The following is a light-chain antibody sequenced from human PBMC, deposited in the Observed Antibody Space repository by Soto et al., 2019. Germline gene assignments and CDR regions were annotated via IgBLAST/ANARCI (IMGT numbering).Light chain of an antibody. CDR1: QSVRSN. CDR3: QQYNNWPWT. CDR2: GAS. J-gene: IGKJ1*01. Sequence: EIVMTQSPATLSVSLGERATLSCRASQSVRSNLAWYQQKPGQAPRLLIYGASTRATGIPARFSGSGSGTEFTLTISSLQSEDFAFYYCQQYNNWPWTFGQGTKVDI. V-gene: IGKV3-15*01.